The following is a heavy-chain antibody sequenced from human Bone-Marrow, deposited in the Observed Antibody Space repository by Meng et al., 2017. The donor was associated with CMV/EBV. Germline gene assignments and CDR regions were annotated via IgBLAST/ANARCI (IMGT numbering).Heavy chain of an antibody. CDR3: AREEVFAAAPL. CDR1: GGTFSSYA. V-gene: IGHV1-2*02. D-gene: IGHD6-13*01. J-gene: IGHJ4*02. Sequence: ASVKVSCKASGGTFSSYAISWVRQAPGQGLEWMGWINPNSGGTNYAQKFQGRVTMTRDTSISTAYMELSRLRSDDTAVYYCAREEVFAAAPLWGQGTLVTASS. CDR2: INPNSGGT.